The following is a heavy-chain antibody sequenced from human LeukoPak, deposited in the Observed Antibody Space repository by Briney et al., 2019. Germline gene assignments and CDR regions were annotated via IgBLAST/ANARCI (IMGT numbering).Heavy chain of an antibody. CDR1: GGSMRSSGYY. CDR2: ISYSGST. D-gene: IGHD2-2*02. J-gene: IGHJ4*02. CDR3: YTTSGGRPH. Sequence: SETLSLTCTVSGGSMRSSGYYWGWIRQPPGMGLEWIGSISYSGSTNFNPSLKSRVTILEDTSKNQFSLKLSSVTAADTAVYYCYTTSGGRPHWGQGTLVTVSS. V-gene: IGHV4-39*01.